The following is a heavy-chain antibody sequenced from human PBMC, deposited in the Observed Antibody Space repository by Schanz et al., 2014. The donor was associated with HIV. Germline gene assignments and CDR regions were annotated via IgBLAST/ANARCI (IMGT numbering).Heavy chain of an antibody. D-gene: IGHD1-26*01. CDR2: IDTDWST. Sequence: VQLVESGGGVVQPGRSLRLSCAASGITFSSSWMHWVRQAPGKGLVWVSHIDTDWSTNYADSVKGRFTISRDNAKNTLYLQMNSLRAEDSAVYFCARVHSASSRFRYLFGMDVWGRGTTVIVSS. CDR1: GITFSSSW. V-gene: IGHV3-74*02. CDR3: ARVHSASSRFRYLFGMDV. J-gene: IGHJ6*02.